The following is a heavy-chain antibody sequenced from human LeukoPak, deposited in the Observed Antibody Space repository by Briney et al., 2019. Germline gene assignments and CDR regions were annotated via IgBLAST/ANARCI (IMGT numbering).Heavy chain of an antibody. CDR2: IYSGGTT. V-gene: IGHV3-53*01. J-gene: IGHJ5*02. CDR1: GFTVSNNY. CDR3: GRDVGP. Sequence: GGSLRLSCAPSGFTVSNNYLHWVRPAPGKGLEWVSAIYSGGTTYYANSVKGRFTISRDSSKNTMYLQKNSLRVQDTAMYYCGRDVGPWGQGTLVTVSS.